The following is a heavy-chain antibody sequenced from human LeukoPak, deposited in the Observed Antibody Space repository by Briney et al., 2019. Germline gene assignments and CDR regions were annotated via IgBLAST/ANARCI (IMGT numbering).Heavy chain of an antibody. CDR1: VYTLTELS. V-gene: IGHV1-24*01. CDR3: ATAPRLGDYVWGSYRYTEPPDY. CDR2: FDPEDGET. D-gene: IGHD3-16*02. Sequence: ASVKVSCTVSVYTLTELSMHWVRQAPGKGLEWMGGFDPEDGETIYAQKFQGRVTMTEATSTDTAYMELSSLRSEDTAVYDCATAPRLGDYVWGSYRYTEPPDYWGQGTLVTVSS. J-gene: IGHJ4*02.